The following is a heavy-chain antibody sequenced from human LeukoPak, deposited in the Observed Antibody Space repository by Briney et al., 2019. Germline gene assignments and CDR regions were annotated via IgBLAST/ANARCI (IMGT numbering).Heavy chain of an antibody. V-gene: IGHV4-39*07. J-gene: IGHJ4*02. CDR2: IYSNGNT. Sequence: SETLSLTCSVSGGSISSSGHYWGWIRQSPEKGLDWIGSIYSNGNTYYNPSVKSRVTISVDTSKNQFSLKLTSVTAAETAVYYWGRSPTGTTGYFDYGGQGARAPVS. CDR1: GGSISSSGHY. D-gene: IGHD4-17*01. CDR3: GRSPTGTTGYFDY.